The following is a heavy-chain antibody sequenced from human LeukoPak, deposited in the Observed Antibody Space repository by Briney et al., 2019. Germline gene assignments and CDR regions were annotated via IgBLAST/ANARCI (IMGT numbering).Heavy chain of an antibody. J-gene: IGHJ4*02. V-gene: IGHV4-30-4*08. CDR1: GGSISSGGYY. CDR3: ASSIVVVPAAIYYFDY. Sequence: PSQTLSLTCTVSGGSISSGGYYWSWIRQHPGKGLEWIGYIYYSGSTYYNPSLKSRVTISVDTSRNQFSLKLSSVTAADTAVYYCASSIVVVPAAIYYFDYWGQGTLVTVSS. CDR2: IYYSGST. D-gene: IGHD2-2*01.